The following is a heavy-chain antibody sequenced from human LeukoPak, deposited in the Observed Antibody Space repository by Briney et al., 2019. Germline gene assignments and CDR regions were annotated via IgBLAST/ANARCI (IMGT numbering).Heavy chain of an antibody. V-gene: IGHV1-8*01. CDR3: ARHPPGGYSYQKGNWFDP. J-gene: IGHJ5*02. Sequence: ASVKVSCKESGYTFTSYDINWVRQATGQGLEWMGWMNPNSGNTGYAQKFQGRVTMTRNTSISTAYMELSSLRSEDTAVYYCARHPPGGYSYQKGNWFDPWGQGTLVTVSS. D-gene: IGHD5-18*01. CDR2: MNPNSGNT. CDR1: GYTFTSYD.